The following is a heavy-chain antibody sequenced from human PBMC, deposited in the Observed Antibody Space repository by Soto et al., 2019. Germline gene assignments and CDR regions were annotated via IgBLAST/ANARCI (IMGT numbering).Heavy chain of an antibody. CDR2: IIPIFGTQ. Sequence: QVELVQSGAEVKKPGSSVKVSCQASEDTFRNYAISWGRQAPGQGLGGMGGIIPIFGTQNYAQKFQGRVTITADTSENTVYLELSSLRSEDTAVYYCASTKYDSSAYYYWYLGLWGRGTLVTVSS. J-gene: IGHJ2*01. V-gene: IGHV1-69*06. D-gene: IGHD3-22*01. CDR3: ASTKYDSSAYYYWYLGL. CDR1: EDTFRNYA.